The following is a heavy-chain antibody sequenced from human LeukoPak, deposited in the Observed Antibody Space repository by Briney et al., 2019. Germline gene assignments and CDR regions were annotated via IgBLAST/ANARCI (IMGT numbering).Heavy chain of an antibody. V-gene: IGHV3-74*01. CDR3: ARGGGYSYGILDY. D-gene: IGHD5-18*01. Sequence: GGSLRLSCAASGFTLSSYWMHWVRQAPGKGLVWVSRINGDGSSTNYADSVKGRFTISRDNAKNTLSLQMNSLRAEDTAVYYCARGGGYSYGILDYWGQGTLVTVSS. CDR2: INGDGSST. J-gene: IGHJ4*02. CDR1: GFTLSSYW.